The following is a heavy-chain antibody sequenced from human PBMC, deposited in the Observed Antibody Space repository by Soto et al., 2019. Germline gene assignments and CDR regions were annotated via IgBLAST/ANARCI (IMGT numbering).Heavy chain of an antibody. CDR1: GGTFGNFV. CDR2: ITPVFGTP. CDR3: AREPTVDTTGYFYYFDF. J-gene: IGHJ4*02. Sequence: QVVQSGAEVRRPGSSVKVSCKASGGTFGNFVINWVRQAPGQGLEWMGGITPVFGTPHYAQRFQGRVTITADESTETVYMEMRGLRVGDTAVYYCAREPTVDTTGYFYYFDFWGQGTLGSVST. V-gene: IGHV1-69*01. D-gene: IGHD3-9*01.